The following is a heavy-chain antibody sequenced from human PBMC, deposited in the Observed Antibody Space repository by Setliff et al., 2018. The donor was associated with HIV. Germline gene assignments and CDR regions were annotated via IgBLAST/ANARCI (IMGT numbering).Heavy chain of an antibody. J-gene: IGHJ4*02. V-gene: IGHV3-23*01. D-gene: IGHD1-26*01. CDR1: GFTFSNYA. Sequence: GGSLRLSCSGSGFTFSNYAMAWARQAPGKGLEWVSGITGSGSRTYYADSAKGRFTISRDNSKNTLYLQMNSLKTEDTAVYYCTTDLGGSYHGWNYWGQGTLVTVSS. CDR2: ITGSGSRT. CDR3: TTDLGGSYHGWNY.